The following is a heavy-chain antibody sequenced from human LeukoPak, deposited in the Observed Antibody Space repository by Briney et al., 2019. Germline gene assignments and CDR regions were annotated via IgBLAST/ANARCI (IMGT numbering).Heavy chain of an antibody. V-gene: IGHV3-74*01. CDR1: GFTFSSYW. D-gene: IGHD3-16*01. CDR2: VKSDGSST. CDR3: ARTLWPYDAFDI. Sequence: GGSLRLSCAASGFTFSSYWMHWVRQAPGKGLMWVSNVKSDGSSTTYADSVKGRFTISRDNAKNTLYLQMNSLRAGDTAVYYCARTLWPYDAFDIWGQGTMVTVSS. J-gene: IGHJ3*02.